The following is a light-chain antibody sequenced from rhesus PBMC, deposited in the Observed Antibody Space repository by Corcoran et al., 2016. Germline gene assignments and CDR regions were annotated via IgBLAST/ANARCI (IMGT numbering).Light chain of an antibody. CDR2: AAS. V-gene: IGKV1-25*02. CDR3: QQYYTSPFT. Sequence: DIQMTQSPSSLSASVGDRVTITCLSSQGISSYLAWYQQKPGKSPKLLIYAASTLQSGFPSRFIGSGSGTGVTLTISGLQARDVAVYYCQQYYTSPFTFGPGTKLEIK. CDR1: QGISSY. J-gene: IGKJ3*01.